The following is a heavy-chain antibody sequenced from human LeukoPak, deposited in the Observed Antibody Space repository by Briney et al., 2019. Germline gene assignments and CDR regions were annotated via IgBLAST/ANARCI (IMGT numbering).Heavy chain of an antibody. CDR3: ARARDIVVVVAAHP. V-gene: IGHV1-2*02. D-gene: IGHD2-15*01. CDR1: GYTFTGYY. Sequence: ASVKVSCKASGYTFTGYYMHWVRQAPGQGLEWMGWINPNSGGTNYAQKFQGRVTMTRDTSISTAYMELSRPRSDDTAVYYCARARDIVVVVAAHPWGQGTLVTVSS. J-gene: IGHJ5*02. CDR2: INPNSGGT.